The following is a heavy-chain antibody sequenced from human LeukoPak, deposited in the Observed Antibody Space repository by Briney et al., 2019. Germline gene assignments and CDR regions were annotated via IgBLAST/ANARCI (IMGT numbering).Heavy chain of an antibody. CDR3: ARDPRQYCSSTSCYSFDY. CDR2: IKEDGSAK. Sequence: GGSLRLSCAASGFTFSDSWMDWVRQAPGKGLEWVASIKEDGSAKYYVDSVKGRFTISRDNAKNSLYLQMNSLRAEDTAVYYCARDPRQYCSSTSCYSFDYWGQGTLVTVSS. CDR1: GFTFSDSW. V-gene: IGHV3-7*01. J-gene: IGHJ4*02. D-gene: IGHD2-2*02.